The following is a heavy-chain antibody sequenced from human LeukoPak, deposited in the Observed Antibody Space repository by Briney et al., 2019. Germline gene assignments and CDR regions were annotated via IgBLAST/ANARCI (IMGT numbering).Heavy chain of an antibody. J-gene: IGHJ5*02. V-gene: IGHV1-2*02. D-gene: IGHD2-2*01. CDR3: ARDDCSSTSCPVNWFDP. Sequence: ASVKVSCKASGYTFTGYYMHWVRQAPGQGLEWMGWINPNSGGTNFAQKFQGRVTMTRDTSISTAYMELSRLRSDDTAVYYCARDDCSSTSCPVNWFDPWGQGTLVIVSS. CDR1: GYTFTGYY. CDR2: INPNSGGT.